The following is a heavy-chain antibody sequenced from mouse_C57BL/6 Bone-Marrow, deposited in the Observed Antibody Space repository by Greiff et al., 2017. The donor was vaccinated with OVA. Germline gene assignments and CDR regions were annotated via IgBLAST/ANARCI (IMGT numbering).Heavy chain of an antibody. CDR2: ISNGGGST. CDR3: ARRDGYWGYFDV. V-gene: IGHV5-12*01. J-gene: IGHJ1*03. Sequence: EVQGVESGGGLVQPGGSLKLSCAASGFTFSDYYMYWVRQTPEKRLEWVAYISNGGGSTYYPDTVKGRFTISRDNAKNTLYLQMSRLKSEDTAMYYCARRDGYWGYFDVWGTGTTVTVSS. D-gene: IGHD2-3*01. CDR1: GFTFSDYY.